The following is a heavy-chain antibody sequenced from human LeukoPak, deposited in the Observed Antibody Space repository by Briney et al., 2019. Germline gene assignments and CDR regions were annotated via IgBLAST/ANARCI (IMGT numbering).Heavy chain of an antibody. CDR3: ARVAVSYGGNSDAFDI. D-gene: IGHD4-23*01. CDR1: GYSFTSYW. J-gene: IGHJ3*02. CDR2: IYPGDSDP. Sequence: GESLKISCKASGYSFTSYWIGWVRQMPGKGLEWMGIIYPGDSDPRYSPSFQGQVTISADKSISTAYLQWSSLKASDTAMYYCARVAVSYGGNSDAFDIWGQGTMVTVSS. V-gene: IGHV5-51*01.